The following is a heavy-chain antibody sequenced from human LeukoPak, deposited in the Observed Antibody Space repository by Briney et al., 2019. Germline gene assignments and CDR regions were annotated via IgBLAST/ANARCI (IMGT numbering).Heavy chain of an antibody. CDR2: IIPIFGTA. D-gene: IGHD2-2*01. CDR1: AGTFSSYS. V-gene: IGHV1-69*13. CDR3: ARAVVPAAMQVYFQH. J-gene: IGHJ1*01. Sequence: SVKVSCNAAAGTFSSYSISWVRQPPGQGLEWMGGIIPIFGTANYAQKFQGRVTITADESTGTAYMELSSLRSEDPAVYYCARAVVPAAMQVYFQHWGQGTLVTVSS.